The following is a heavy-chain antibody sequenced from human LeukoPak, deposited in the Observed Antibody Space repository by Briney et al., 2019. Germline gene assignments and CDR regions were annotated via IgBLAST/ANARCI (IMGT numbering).Heavy chain of an antibody. CDR1: GFTFSAYD. Sequence: GGSLRLSCAASGFTFSAYDMQWVRQAPGKGLEWVSGVSRSGPTYSTDSVKGRFTISRDNSENTLYLQMNTLRAEDTAVYYCAKGGYFVFEMWGEGTMVAVSS. D-gene: IGHD3-9*01. J-gene: IGHJ3*02. CDR2: VSRSGPT. V-gene: IGHV3-23*01. CDR3: AKGGYFVFEM.